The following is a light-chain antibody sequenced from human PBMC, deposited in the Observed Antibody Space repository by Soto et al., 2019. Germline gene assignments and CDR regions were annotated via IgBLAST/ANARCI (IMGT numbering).Light chain of an antibody. CDR1: SGKIASKF. CDR3: QSYDGTIQG. Sequence: NFMLTQPHSVSESPGKTVTISCTRSSGKIASKFVQWFQQLPGSSPTTVIYEDKQRPSEVPDRFSGSIDRSSNSASLTISGLKTDDEADYYCQSYDGTIQGFGGGTKLTVL. J-gene: IGLJ2*01. CDR2: EDK. V-gene: IGLV6-57*01.